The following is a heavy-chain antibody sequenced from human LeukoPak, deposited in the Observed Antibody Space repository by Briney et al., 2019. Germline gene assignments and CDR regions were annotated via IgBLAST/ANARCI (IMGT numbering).Heavy chain of an antibody. V-gene: IGHV4-59*01. D-gene: IGHD3-9*01. CDR2: NYYSEST. Sequence: SEPLSLTCTLSGRSINIYYWSWIRQPPGKGLEWIGYNYYSESTNYNPSLKSRVTISVDASMNQFFLKLSSVTAADSAVYYCARALQDFDWLPGYYYYYGMDVWGQGTTVTVSS. CDR3: ARALQDFDWLPGYYYYYGMDV. CDR1: GRSINIYY. J-gene: IGHJ6*02.